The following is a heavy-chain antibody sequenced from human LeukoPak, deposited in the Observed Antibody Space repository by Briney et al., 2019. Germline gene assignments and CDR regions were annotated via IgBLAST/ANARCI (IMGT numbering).Heavy chain of an antibody. CDR2: MNPNSVNT. V-gene: IGHV1-8*01. Sequence: ASVTVSFMASGYTFTNYDINWVRQAPGHRLEWMGWMNPNSVNTGYAQKFQGRVTMTKNTSISTAYMELSSLRSEDTAVYYCARGRGRYSSSSGLDYWGQGTLVTVSS. CDR3: ARGRGRYSSSSGLDY. J-gene: IGHJ4*02. D-gene: IGHD6-6*01. CDR1: GYTFTNYD.